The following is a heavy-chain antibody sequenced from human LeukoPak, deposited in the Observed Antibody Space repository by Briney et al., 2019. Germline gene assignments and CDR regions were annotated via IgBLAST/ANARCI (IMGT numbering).Heavy chain of an antibody. V-gene: IGHV3-11*04. D-gene: IGHD3-22*01. J-gene: IGHJ4*02. Sequence: GGSLRLSCAASGFTFSDYYMSWIRQAPGKGLEWVSYISSSGSTIYYADSVKGRFTNSRDNPKNSLYLQMNSLRAEDTAVYYCARDLQNNYDSSGYYFDYWGQGTLVTVSS. CDR1: GFTFSDYY. CDR3: ARDLQNNYDSSGYYFDY. CDR2: ISSSGSTI.